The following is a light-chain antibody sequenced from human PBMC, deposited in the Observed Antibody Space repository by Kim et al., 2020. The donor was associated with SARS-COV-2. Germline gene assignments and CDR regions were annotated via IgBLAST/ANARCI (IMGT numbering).Light chain of an antibody. CDR3: QHRSNWPLT. J-gene: IGKJ4*01. CDR2: DAS. V-gene: IGKV3-11*01. Sequence: LSPGKRAAPSCRASQSVSSYLAWYQQKPGQAPRLLFYDASTRATGIPARFSGSGSGTDFTLTISSLEPEDFAVYYCQHRSNWPLTFGGGTKVDIK. CDR1: QSVSSY.